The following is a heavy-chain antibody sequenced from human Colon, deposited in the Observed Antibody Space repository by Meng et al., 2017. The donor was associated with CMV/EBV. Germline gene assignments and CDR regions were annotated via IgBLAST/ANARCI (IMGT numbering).Heavy chain of an antibody. D-gene: IGHD3-22*01. CDR3: ARPPYYSDSSGYHRSDYFDY. CDR1: GESFSGYY. V-gene: IGHV4-34*01. CDR2: INHSGST. J-gene: IGHJ4*02. Sequence: SETLSLTCAVYGESFSGYYWSWIRQPPGKGLEWIGEINHSGSTNYNPSLKSRLTISVDTSKNQFSLKLSSVTAADTAVYYCARPPYYSDSSGYHRSDYFDYWGRGTLVTVSS.